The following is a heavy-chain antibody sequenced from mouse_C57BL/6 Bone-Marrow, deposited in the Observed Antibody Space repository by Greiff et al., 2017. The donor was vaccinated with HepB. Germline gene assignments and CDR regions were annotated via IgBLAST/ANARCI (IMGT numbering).Heavy chain of an antibody. Sequence: QVQLKQSGAELARPGASVKLSCKASGYTFTSYGISWVKQRTGQGLEWIGEIYPRSGNTYYNEKFKGKATLTADKSSSTAYMELRSLTSEDSAVYFCASLYSNYDWYFDVWGTGTTVTVSS. D-gene: IGHD2-5*01. J-gene: IGHJ1*03. V-gene: IGHV1-81*01. CDR2: IYPRSGNT. CDR3: ASLYSNYDWYFDV. CDR1: GYTFTSYG.